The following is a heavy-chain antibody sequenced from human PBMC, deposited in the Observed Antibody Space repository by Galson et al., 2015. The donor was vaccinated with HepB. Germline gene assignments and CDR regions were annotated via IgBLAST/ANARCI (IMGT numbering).Heavy chain of an antibody. J-gene: IGHJ3*02. Sequence: SVKVSCKASGYTFGSYGISWVRQAPGQGLEWMGWISAYTGNTNYAQKLQGRVTMTTDTSTSTAYMELRSLRSDDTAVYYCARDVCTGTSCYSSDASDIWGQGTMVTVSS. CDR2: ISAYTGNT. CDR1: GYTFGSYG. CDR3: ARDVCTGTSCYSSDASDI. D-gene: IGHD2-2*01. V-gene: IGHV1-18*01.